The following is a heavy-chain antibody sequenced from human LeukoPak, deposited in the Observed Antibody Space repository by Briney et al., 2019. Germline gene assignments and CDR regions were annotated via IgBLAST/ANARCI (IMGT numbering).Heavy chain of an antibody. D-gene: IGHD6-19*01. Sequence: GGSLRLSCAASGFTFSSYAMSWFRQAPGKGLEWVSAISGSGDSTDYADSVKGRFTISRDDSKNTLYLQMHSLRAEDTAVYYCTRPTIAVSGTGWIDAFDIWGQGTMVTVSS. V-gene: IGHV3-23*01. CDR2: ISGSGDST. J-gene: IGHJ3*02. CDR1: GFTFSSYA. CDR3: TRPTIAVSGTGWIDAFDI.